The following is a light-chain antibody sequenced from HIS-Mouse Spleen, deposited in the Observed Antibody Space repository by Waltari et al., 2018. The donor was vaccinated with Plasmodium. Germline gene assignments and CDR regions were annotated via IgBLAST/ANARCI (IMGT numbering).Light chain of an antibody. V-gene: IGLV3-10*01. CDR2: EDS. J-gene: IGLJ3*02. Sequence: SYELTQPPSVSVSPGQTARITCSGDALPKKYAYWYQPKSGQAPVLVICEDSKRTAGIPERFSGSSSGTMATLTISGAQVEDEADYYCYSTDSSGNHRVFGGGTKLTVL. CDR3: YSTDSSGNHRV. CDR1: ALPKKY.